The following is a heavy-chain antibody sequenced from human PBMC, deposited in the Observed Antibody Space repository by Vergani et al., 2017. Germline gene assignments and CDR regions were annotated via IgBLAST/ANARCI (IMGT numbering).Heavy chain of an antibody. CDR1: GYTFSNDY. CDR2: INPSGGHT. D-gene: IGHD3-9*01. CDR3: ARGDYGILTGYRY. J-gene: IGHJ4*02. V-gene: IGHV1-46*03. Sequence: QVQVVQSGAEVKKSGASVKVSCKTSGYTFSNDYMHWARQAPGQGLEWMGIINPSGGHTNYAQKFKGRVTMTKDTSTSTVYMELSSLRSEDKAIYYCARGDYGILTGYRYWGQGTLVTVSA.